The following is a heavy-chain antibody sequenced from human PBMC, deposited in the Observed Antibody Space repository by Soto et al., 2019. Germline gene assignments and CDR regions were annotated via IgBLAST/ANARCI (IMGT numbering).Heavy chain of an antibody. Sequence: GESLKISCKGSGYSFTSYWISWVRQMPGKGLEWMEIIYPGDSDTRYSPSFQGQVTISADKSISTAYLQWSSLKASDTAMYYCARAGYCGYGASSSWNEDWFEPWGQGTLVTVSS. CDR1: GYSFTSYW. J-gene: IGHJ5*02. V-gene: IGHV5-51*01. CDR3: ARAGYCGYGASSSWNEDWFEP. CDR2: IYPGDSDT. D-gene: IGHD5-12*01.